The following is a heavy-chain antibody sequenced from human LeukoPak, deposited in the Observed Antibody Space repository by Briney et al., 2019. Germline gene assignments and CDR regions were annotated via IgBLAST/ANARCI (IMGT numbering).Heavy chain of an antibody. CDR2: ISGSDGST. J-gene: IGHJ4*02. D-gene: IGHD2-15*01. CDR1: GFTFSSYA. Sequence: GGSLRLSCAASGFTFSSYAMSWVRQAPGKGLEWVSGISGSDGSTNYADSVKGRFTISRENSKNTLYLQMNSLRAEDTAVYYCARGRTLDYWGQGTLVTVSS. V-gene: IGHV3-23*01. CDR3: ARGRTLDY.